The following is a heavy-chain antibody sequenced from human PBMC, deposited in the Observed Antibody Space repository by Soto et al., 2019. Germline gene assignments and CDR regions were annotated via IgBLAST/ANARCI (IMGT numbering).Heavy chain of an antibody. CDR1: GFRFSSYW. D-gene: IGHD2-21*01. V-gene: IGHV3-7*03. CDR3: AKDDVSGDGLWLVSD. CDR2: INQDTSYR. Sequence: AGGSLRLSCVASGFRFSSYWMTWVRQAPGKGLEWVAIINQDTSYRYYVDSVEGRFTISRDNAKSSVYLQMNSLRAEDTAIYYCAKDDVSGDGLWLVSDWGQGTPVTVSS. J-gene: IGHJ4*02.